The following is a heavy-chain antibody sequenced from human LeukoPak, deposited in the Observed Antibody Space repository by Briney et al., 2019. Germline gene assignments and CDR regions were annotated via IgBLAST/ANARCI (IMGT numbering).Heavy chain of an antibody. CDR3: ARDHPGTDALGV. CDR1: GFSVSGDY. J-gene: IGHJ6*02. V-gene: IGHV3-66*01. Sequence: GGSPRLSCVVSGFSVSGDYMNWVRQAPGKGLEWVSVIYTGGTTDYADSVKGRFTISRDNSKNTLYLQMSRLRAEDTGVYYCARDHPGTDALGVWGQGTTVTVSS. CDR2: IYTGGTT.